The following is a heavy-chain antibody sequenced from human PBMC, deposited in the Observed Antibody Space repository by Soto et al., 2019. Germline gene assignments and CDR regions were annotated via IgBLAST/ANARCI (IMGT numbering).Heavy chain of an antibody. CDR1: GYTFTSYA. V-gene: IGHV1-3*01. J-gene: IGHJ5*02. D-gene: IGHD2-21*02. CDR2: INAGNGNT. CDR3: ARVVYCGGDCYFRWFDP. Sequence: EASVKVSCKASGYTFTSYAMHWVRQAPGQRLEWMGWINAGNGNTKYSQKFQGRVTITRDTSASTAYMELSSLRSEDTAVYYCARVVYCGGDCYFRWFDPWGQGTLVTVSS.